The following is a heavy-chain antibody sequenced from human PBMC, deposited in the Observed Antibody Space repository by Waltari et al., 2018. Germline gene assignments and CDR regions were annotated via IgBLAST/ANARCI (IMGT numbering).Heavy chain of an antibody. J-gene: IGHJ4*02. Sequence: QVQLVESGGGVVQPGRSLRLSCAASGFTFSSYGMHWVRQAPGKGLEWVAVIWYDGSNKYYADSVKGRFTISRDNSKNTLYLQMNSLRAEDTAVYYCARAHCSGGSCYGDYWGQGTLVTVSS. CDR2: IWYDGSNK. D-gene: IGHD2-15*01. V-gene: IGHV3-33*01. CDR1: GFTFSSYG. CDR3: ARAHCSGGSCYGDY.